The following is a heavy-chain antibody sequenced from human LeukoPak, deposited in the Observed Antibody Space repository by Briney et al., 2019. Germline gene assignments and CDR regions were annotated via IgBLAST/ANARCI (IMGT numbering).Heavy chain of an antibody. D-gene: IGHD3-16*02. Sequence: PSETLSLTCAVYGGSFGGYYWSWIRQPPGKGLEWIGEINHSGSTNYNPSLKSRVTISVDTSKNQFSLKLSSVTAADTAVYYCARVVGYDYVWGSYRYPPYFDYWGQGTLVTVSS. CDR3: ARVVGYDYVWGSYRYPPYFDY. CDR1: GGSFGGYY. CDR2: INHSGST. V-gene: IGHV4-34*01. J-gene: IGHJ4*02.